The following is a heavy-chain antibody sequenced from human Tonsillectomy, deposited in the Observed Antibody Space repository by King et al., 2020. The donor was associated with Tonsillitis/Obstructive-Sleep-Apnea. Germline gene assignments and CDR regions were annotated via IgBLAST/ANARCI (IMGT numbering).Heavy chain of an antibody. V-gene: IGHV1-46*01. CDR2: INPSGGSR. D-gene: IGHD3-10*01. CDR3: ARDRGSGSRYFDY. Sequence: QLVQSGAEVKKPGASVKVSCKASGYTFTSYYMHWVRQAPGQGLEWVGIINPSGGSRSYAHKVQGRVTMTRDTSTSTVYMELSSLRSEDTAVYYCARDRGSGSRYFDYWGQGTLVTVSS. CDR1: GYTFTSYY. J-gene: IGHJ4*02.